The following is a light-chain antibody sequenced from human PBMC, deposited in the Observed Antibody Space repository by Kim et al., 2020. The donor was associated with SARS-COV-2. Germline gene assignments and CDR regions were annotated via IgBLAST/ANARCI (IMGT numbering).Light chain of an antibody. CDR2: AAS. Sequence: AIHMNQSPSSLSASVGDRVTITCRASQGIRNDLGWYQQKPGKAPKVLIYAASRLQSGVPSRFSGSGSGTDFTLTISSLQPEDFATYYCLQDYGYPRSFGQVTKLEI. J-gene: IGKJ2*03. CDR1: QGIRND. V-gene: IGKV1-6*01. CDR3: LQDYGYPRS.